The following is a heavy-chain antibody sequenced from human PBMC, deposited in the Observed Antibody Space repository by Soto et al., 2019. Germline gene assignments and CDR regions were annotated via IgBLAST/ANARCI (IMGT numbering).Heavy chain of an antibody. J-gene: IGHJ1*01. CDR1: GFTFASHA. V-gene: IGHV3-23*01. D-gene: IGHD6-19*01. CDR2: ISANGGRA. Sequence: EAQLLESGGDLIQPGGSLTLSCAASGFTFASHAMSWVRQAPGKGLEWVSRISANGGRANYADSVKGRFSLSRDNSKNTMFLQMDSLTAEDTAIYYCASWVIALGGTGYFRHWGQGTLVTVSS. CDR3: ASWVIALGGTGYFRH.